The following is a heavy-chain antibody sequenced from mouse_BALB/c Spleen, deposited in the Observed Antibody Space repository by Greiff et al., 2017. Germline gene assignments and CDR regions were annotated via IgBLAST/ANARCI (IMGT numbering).Heavy chain of an antibody. CDR2: ISSGSSTI. CDR3: ARRLWDYDWLDYDAMDY. Sequence: EVQLQESGGGLVQPGGSRKLSCAASGFTFSSFGMHWVRQAPEKGLEWVAYISSGSSTIYYADTVKGRFTISRDNPKNTLFLQMTRLRSEDTAMYYCARRLWDYDWLDYDAMDYWGQGTSVTVSS. CDR1: GFTFSSFG. V-gene: IGHV5-17*02. J-gene: IGHJ4*01. D-gene: IGHD2-4*01.